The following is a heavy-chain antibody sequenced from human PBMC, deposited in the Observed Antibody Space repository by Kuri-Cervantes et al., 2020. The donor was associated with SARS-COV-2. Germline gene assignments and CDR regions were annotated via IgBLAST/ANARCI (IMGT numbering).Heavy chain of an antibody. CDR1: GFTFSSYW. CDR3: AKAFKEWVIDFDY. D-gene: IGHD3-3*02. Sequence: ETLSLTCAASGFTFSSYWMSWVRQAPGKGLEWMTNIKQDGSEKHYVDSVKGRFTISRDNAKNTLYLQMNSLRAEDTAVYYCAKAFKEWVIDFDYWGQGTLVTVSS. CDR2: IKQDGSEK. J-gene: IGHJ4*02. V-gene: IGHV3-7*03.